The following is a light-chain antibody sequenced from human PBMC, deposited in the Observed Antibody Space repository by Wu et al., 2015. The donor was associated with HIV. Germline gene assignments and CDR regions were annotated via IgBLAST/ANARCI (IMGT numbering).Light chain of an antibody. V-gene: IGKV1-39*01. CDR3: QHRSDWPT. CDR1: QSISTY. CDR2: AAS. J-gene: IGKJ1*01. Sequence: DIQMTQSPSSLSASVGDRVTITCRASQSISTYLNWYQQKPGKAPNLLIYAASSLQSGVPSRFSGSGSGTEFTLTISGLEPEDFGVYCCQHRSDWPTFGQGTKVEIQ.